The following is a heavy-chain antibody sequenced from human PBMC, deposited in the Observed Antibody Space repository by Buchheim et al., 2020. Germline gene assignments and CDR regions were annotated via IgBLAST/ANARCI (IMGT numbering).Heavy chain of an antibody. V-gene: IGHV3-30*18. Sequence: QVQLVESGGGVVQPGGSLRLSCVASGFSFSTYGMHWVRQAPGKGLEWVAVMSYDGSNKYYADSVKGRFTISRDNSKNTLFLQMNSLSAEDTAVYYCAKKGTGDKSRPPDHWGQGTL. D-gene: IGHD3-10*01. J-gene: IGHJ4*02. CDR3: AKKGTGDKSRPPDH. CDR1: GFSFSTYG. CDR2: MSYDGSNK.